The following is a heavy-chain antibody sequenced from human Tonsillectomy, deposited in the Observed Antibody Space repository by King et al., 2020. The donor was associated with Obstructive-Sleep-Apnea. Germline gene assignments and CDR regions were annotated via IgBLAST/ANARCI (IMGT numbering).Heavy chain of an antibody. CDR3: ARSTDAGVVTGWFDP. J-gene: IGHJ5*02. CDR2: ISTSSSYI. Sequence: VQLVESGGGLVKPGGSLRLSCAASGFTFSSYSMSWVRQAPGKGLEWVSSISTSSSYIYYADSVKGRFTISRDNAKNSLYLQMNSLRAEDTAVYYCARSTDAGVVTGWFDPWGQGTLVTVSS. CDR1: GFTFSSYS. V-gene: IGHV3-21*01. D-gene: IGHD4-23*01.